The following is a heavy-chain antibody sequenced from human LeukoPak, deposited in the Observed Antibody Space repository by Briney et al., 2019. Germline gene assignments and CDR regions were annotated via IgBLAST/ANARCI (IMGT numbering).Heavy chain of an antibody. Sequence: GGSLRLSCAASGFTFSSYAMSWVRQAPGKGLQWVSAISGSGGTIYYADSVKGRFTISRDNSKNTLYLQMNSLRAEDTAVYYCAKVQEMATILPPFHYSGLGTLVTVSS. D-gene: IGHD5-24*01. CDR3: AKVQEMATILPPFHY. J-gene: IGHJ4*02. CDR2: ISGSGGTI. CDR1: GFTFSSYA. V-gene: IGHV3-23*01.